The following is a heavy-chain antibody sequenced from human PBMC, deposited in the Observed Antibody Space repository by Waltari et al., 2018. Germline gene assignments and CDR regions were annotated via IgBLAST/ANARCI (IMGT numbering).Heavy chain of an antibody. CDR2: INPNSGGT. D-gene: IGHD3-22*01. V-gene: IGHV1-2*02. CDR3: ARDPGGYYYDSSGLGD. Sequence: WVRQAPGQGLEWMGWINPNSGGTNYAQKFQGRVTMTRDTSISTAYMELSRLRSDDTAVYYCARDPGGYYYDSSGLGDWGQGTLVTVSS. J-gene: IGHJ4*02.